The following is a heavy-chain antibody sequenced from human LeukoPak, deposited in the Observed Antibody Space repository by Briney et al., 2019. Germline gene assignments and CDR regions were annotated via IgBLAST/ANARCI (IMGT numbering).Heavy chain of an antibody. Sequence: PSETLSLTCTVSGDSLISSAYYWGWIRQTPGKGLEWIGRIYYSGTTYYNSSLKSRVTISIDTSKNQFSLKLASVTAADTAIYYCARGESAHGIVPWGQGTLVTVSS. J-gene: IGHJ5*02. D-gene: IGHD1-14*01. CDR3: ARGESAHGIVP. CDR2: IYYSGTT. V-gene: IGHV4-39*07. CDR1: GDSLISSAYY.